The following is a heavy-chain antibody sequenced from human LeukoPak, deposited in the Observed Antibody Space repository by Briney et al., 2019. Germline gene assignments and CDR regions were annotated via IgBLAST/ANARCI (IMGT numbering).Heavy chain of an antibody. Sequence: SETLSLTCAVYGGSVSGYYWSWIRQPPGKGLEWIGEINHSGSTNYNPSLKSRVTISVDTSKNQFSLKLSSVTAADTAVYYCARGPTVTTTKLDYWGQGTLVTVSS. CDR2: INHSGST. J-gene: IGHJ4*02. CDR3: ARGPTVTTTKLDY. D-gene: IGHD4-17*01. V-gene: IGHV4-34*01. CDR1: GGSVSGYY.